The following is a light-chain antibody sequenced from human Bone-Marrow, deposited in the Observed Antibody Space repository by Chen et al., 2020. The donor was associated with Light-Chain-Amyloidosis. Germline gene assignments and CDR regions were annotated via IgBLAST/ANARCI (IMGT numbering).Light chain of an antibody. CDR3: SSYTTSSTWV. V-gene: IGLV2-14*01. CDR1: SSDIGNYKY. CDR2: EVS. Sequence: QSALSHPAPVSGSPAHSITISCTATSSDIGNYKYVSWYQQHPGKAPKLMIYEVSNRPSGVYNRFSGYKSDNTDSLNISGLQAEEGADYYCSSYTTSSTWVFGGGTKLTVL. J-gene: IGLJ3*02.